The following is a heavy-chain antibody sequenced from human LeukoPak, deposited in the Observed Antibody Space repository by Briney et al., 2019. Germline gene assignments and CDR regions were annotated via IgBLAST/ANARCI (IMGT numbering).Heavy chain of an antibody. J-gene: IGHJ4*02. CDR1: GFTFDEDH. CDR2: LSWNSQSI. V-gene: IGHV3-9*01. D-gene: IGHD1-26*01. CDR3: AKESGTYYYFDY. Sequence: GRSLRLSCAASGFTFDEDHIHWVRQAPGKGLEWVAGLSWNSQSIGYADSVKGRFTISRDNAKNSLYLQMNNLRVEDTALYYCAKESGTYYYFDYWGQGTLVTVSS.